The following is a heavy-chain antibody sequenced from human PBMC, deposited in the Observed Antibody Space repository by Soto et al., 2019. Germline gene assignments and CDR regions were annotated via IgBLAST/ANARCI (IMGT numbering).Heavy chain of an antibody. CDR3: ARADCTGAYCYSWPFNYGVDV. J-gene: IGHJ6*02. V-gene: IGHV3-33*08. Sequence: QVQLVESGGGVVQPGGSLRLSCTTSGFTFNTYGMHWVRRAPGKGLEWGAIIWYDGSNKYYADSVKGRFTISRDNSRNTLYLQMNSLRAEDTALYYCARADCTGAYCYSWPFNYGVDVWGQGTTVTVSS. D-gene: IGHD2-15*01. CDR2: IWYDGSNK. CDR1: GFTFNTYG.